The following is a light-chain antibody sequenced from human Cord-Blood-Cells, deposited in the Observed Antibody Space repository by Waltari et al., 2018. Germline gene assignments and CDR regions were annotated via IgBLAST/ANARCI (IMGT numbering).Light chain of an antibody. J-gene: IGKJ4*01. V-gene: IGKV3D-15*01. Sequence: EIVMTQSPATLSVSPGERATLSCRASQRVSSNLAWYQQKPGQAPRLLIYGASTRATRIPARFIGSGYGTEFTLTISSLQSEDFAVYYCQQYNNWPLTFGGGTKVEIK. CDR1: QRVSSN. CDR3: QQYNNWPLT. CDR2: GAS.